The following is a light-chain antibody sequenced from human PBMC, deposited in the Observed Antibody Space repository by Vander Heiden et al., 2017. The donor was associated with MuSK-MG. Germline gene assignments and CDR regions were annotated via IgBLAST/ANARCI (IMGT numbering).Light chain of an antibody. CDR3: QQYGSSPPWT. CDR1: QSVSSSY. Sequence: EIVFTQSPGTLSLSPAERATLSCRASQSVSSSYLAWYQQKPGQAPRLLIYGASSRATGIPDRFSGSGSGTDFTLTISRLEPEDFAVYYCQQYGSSPPWTFGQGTKVEIK. V-gene: IGKV3-20*01. J-gene: IGKJ1*01. CDR2: GAS.